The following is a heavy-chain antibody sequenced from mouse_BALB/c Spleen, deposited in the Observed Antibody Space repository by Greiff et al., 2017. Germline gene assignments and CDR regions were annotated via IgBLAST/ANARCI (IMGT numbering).Heavy chain of an antibody. Sequence: VQLVESGPGLVQPSQSLSITCTVSGFSLTSYGVHWVRQSPGKGLEWLGVIWSGGSTDYNAAFISRLSISKDNSKSQVFFKMNSLQADDTAIYYCARNRGGNYVDAMDYWGQGTSVTVSS. J-gene: IGHJ4*01. V-gene: IGHV2-4-1*01. D-gene: IGHD2-1*01. CDR1: GFSLTSYG. CDR3: ARNRGGNYVDAMDY. CDR2: IWSGGST.